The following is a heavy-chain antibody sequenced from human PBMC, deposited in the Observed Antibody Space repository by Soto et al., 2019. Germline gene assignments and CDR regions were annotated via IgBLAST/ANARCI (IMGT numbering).Heavy chain of an antibody. J-gene: IGHJ4*02. CDR3: ARDKHPGYSSSWYDY. D-gene: IGHD6-13*01. CDR2: IIPIFGTA. Sequence: AVKVSCKASGGTFSSYAISWVRQAPGQGLEWMGGIIPIFGTANYAQKFQGRVTITADESTSTAYMELSSLRSEDTAVYYCARDKHPGYSSSWYDYWGQGTLVTVSS. CDR1: GGTFSSYA. V-gene: IGHV1-69*13.